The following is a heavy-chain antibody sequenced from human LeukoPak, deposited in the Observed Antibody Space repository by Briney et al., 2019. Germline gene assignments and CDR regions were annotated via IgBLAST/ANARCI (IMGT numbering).Heavy chain of an antibody. CDR1: GGSISSYY. V-gene: IGHV4-4*07. D-gene: IGHD1-26*01. Sequence: PSETLSLTCTVSGGSISSYYWSWIRQPAGKGLEWIGRIYTSGSTNYNPSLKSRVTMSVDTSKNQFSLKLSSVTAADTAVYYCAREGGGSYYSSAWFDPWGQGTLVTVSS. J-gene: IGHJ5*02. CDR3: AREGGGSYYSSAWFDP. CDR2: IYTSGST.